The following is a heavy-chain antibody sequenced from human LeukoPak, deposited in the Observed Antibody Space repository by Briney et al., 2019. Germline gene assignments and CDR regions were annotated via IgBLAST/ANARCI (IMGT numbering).Heavy chain of an antibody. Sequence: GGPLRLSCTASGFTFGDFAMNWVRQAPGKGLEWVGFVKTKVYGGTTEYAASVKGRFTISRDDSKAIAYLQMNSLKTEDTAAYYCTRDHRDDWNPGYYFDYWGQGTLVTVSS. J-gene: IGHJ4*02. CDR3: TRDHRDDWNPGYYFDY. D-gene: IGHD1-1*01. V-gene: IGHV3-49*04. CDR2: VKTKVYGGTT. CDR1: GFTFGDFA.